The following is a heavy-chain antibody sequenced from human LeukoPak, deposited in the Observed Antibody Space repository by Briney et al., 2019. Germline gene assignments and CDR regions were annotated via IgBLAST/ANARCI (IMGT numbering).Heavy chain of an antibody. D-gene: IGHD3-10*01. Sequence: GGSLRLSCAASGFTFISYAMSWVRQAPGKGLEWVSAISGSGGSTYYADSVKGRFTISRDNSKNTLYLQMNSLRAEDTAVYYCAKDTDIMVRGVIMSLLVDYWGQGTLVTVSS. J-gene: IGHJ4*02. CDR3: AKDTDIMVRGVIMSLLVDY. CDR2: ISGSGGST. V-gene: IGHV3-23*01. CDR1: GFTFISYA.